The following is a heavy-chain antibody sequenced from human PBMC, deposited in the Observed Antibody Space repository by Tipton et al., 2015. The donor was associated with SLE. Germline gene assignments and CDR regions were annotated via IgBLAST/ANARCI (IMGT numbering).Heavy chain of an antibody. CDR3: AKVHGRYFDWLNYMDV. J-gene: IGHJ6*03. CDR1: GFTFSSYW. CDR2: INSDGSST. V-gene: IGHV3-74*01. Sequence: SLRLSCAASGFTFSSYWMHWVRQAPGKGLVWVSRINSDGSSTSYADSVKGRFTISRDNAKNTLYLQMNGLRAEDTALYYCAKVHGRYFDWLNYMDVWGKGTTVTVSS. D-gene: IGHD3-9*01.